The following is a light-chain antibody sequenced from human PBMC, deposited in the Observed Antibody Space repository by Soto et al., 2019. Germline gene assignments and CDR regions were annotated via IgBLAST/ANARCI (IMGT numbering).Light chain of an antibody. CDR2: KAS. CDR1: QTISGW. CDR3: QQYNSYPT. Sequence: DIQMTQSPSTLSASVGDTVTITCRASQTISGWLAWYQQKPGKAPKLLIYKASTLKSGVPSRFSGSGSGTEFTLTISSLQPDDFATYYCQQYNSYPTFGQGTKVDIK. V-gene: IGKV1-5*03. J-gene: IGKJ1*01.